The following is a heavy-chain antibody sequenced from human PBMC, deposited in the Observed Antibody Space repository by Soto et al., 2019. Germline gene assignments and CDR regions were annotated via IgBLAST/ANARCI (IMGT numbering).Heavy chain of an antibody. J-gene: IGHJ6*02. D-gene: IGHD5-18*01. CDR3: ARDLDTAMDNYYGMDV. CDR1: GFTFSSYG. Sequence: PGGSLRLSCAASGFTFSSYGMHWVRQTPGKGLGWVAVIWYDGSNKYYADSVKGRFTISRDNSKNTLYLQMNSLRAEDTAVYYCARDLDTAMDNYYGMDVWGQGTTVTVSS. V-gene: IGHV3-33*01. CDR2: IWYDGSNK.